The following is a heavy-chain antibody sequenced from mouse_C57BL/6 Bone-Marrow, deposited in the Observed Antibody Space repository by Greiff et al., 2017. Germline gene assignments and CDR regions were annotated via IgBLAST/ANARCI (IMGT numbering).Heavy chain of an antibody. Sequence: VQLQQPGAELVKPGASVKLSCKASGYTFTSYWMHWVKQRPGQGLEWIGMIHPNSGSTNYNEKFKSKATLTVDKSSSTAYMQLSSLTSEDSAVYYCARIYYSNGVNFDYWGQGTTLTVSS. CDR1: GYTFTSYW. J-gene: IGHJ2*01. V-gene: IGHV1-64*01. CDR2: IHPNSGST. D-gene: IGHD2-5*01. CDR3: ARIYYSNGVNFDY.